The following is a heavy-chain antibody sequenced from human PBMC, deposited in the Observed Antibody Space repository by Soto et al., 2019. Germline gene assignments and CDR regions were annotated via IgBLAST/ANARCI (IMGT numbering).Heavy chain of an antibody. Sequence: GGSLRLSCAASGFTFSSYSMNWVRQAPGKGLEWVSYISSSSSTIYYADSVKGRFTISRDNAKNSLYLQMNSLRDEDTAVYYCARDRLVSSGYYTDYWGQGTLVTVSS. CDR3: ARDRLVSSGYYTDY. J-gene: IGHJ4*02. CDR2: ISSSSSTI. D-gene: IGHD3-22*01. V-gene: IGHV3-48*02. CDR1: GFTFSSYS.